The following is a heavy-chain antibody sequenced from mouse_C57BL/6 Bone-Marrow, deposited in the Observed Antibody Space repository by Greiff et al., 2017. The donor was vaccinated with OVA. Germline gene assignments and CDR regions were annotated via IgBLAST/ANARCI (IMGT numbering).Heavy chain of an antibody. V-gene: IGHV3-6*01. CDR2: ISYDGSN. Sequence: DVKRSDSVPFLVTPSPSLSLPCSVTGYSITSGYYWNWIRQFPGNKLEWMGYISYDGSNNYNPSLKNRISITRDTSKNQFFLKLNSVTTEDTATYYCARASYYSNSYAMDYWGQGTSVTVSS. J-gene: IGHJ4*01. CDR3: ARASYYSNSYAMDY. D-gene: IGHD2-5*01. CDR1: GYSITSGYY.